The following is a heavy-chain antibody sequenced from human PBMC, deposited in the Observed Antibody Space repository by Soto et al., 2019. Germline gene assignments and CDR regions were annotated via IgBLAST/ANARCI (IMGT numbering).Heavy chain of an antibody. Sequence: QLHLQESGPGLVKPSETLSLTCTVSGGSISSSSYYWGWIRQPPGKGLEWIGDVYYGGSTYHNPSPPRRVTIPVETSKSQFSLKLSSVTAADTAVYYCAGGDYYHSSGYYFYYYTMDVWGQGTTVTVSS. CDR3: AGGDYYHSSGYYFYYYTMDV. CDR2: VYYGGST. V-gene: IGHV4-39*01. D-gene: IGHD3-22*01. J-gene: IGHJ6*02. CDR1: GGSISSSSYY.